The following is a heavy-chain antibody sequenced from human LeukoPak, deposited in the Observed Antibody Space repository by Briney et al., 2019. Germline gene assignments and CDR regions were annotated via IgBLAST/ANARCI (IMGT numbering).Heavy chain of an antibody. Sequence: SETLSLTCTVSGVSISSYYWSWVRQPPGKGLEWIGYIYYSGNTNYNPSLKSRVTISVDTSKNQFSLKLTPVTAADTAVYYCASAYSRSSGFYYYMDVWGKGTMVTVSS. J-gene: IGHJ6*03. V-gene: IGHV4-59*01. D-gene: IGHD6-6*01. CDR2: IYYSGNT. CDR1: GVSISSYY. CDR3: ASAYSRSSGFYYYMDV.